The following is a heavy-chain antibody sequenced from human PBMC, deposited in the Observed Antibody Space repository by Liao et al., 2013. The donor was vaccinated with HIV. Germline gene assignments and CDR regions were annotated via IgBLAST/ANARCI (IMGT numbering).Heavy chain of an antibody. CDR1: GGSISSGSYY. Sequence: QVQLQESGPGLVKPSQTLSLTCTVSGGSISSGSYYWSWIRQPPGKGLEWIGYIYYTGSTNFNPSLKSRVSISADTSKNQFTLNLSSVTAADTAVYYCARGEYWSGYFGYWGQGTLVTVSS. D-gene: IGHD3-3*01. V-gene: IGHV4-61*01. J-gene: IGHJ4*02. CDR3: ARGEYWSGYFGY. CDR2: IYYTGST.